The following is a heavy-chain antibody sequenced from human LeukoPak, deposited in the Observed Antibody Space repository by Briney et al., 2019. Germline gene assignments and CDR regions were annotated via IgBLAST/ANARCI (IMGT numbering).Heavy chain of an antibody. V-gene: IGHV3-21*01. CDR2: ISSSSSCI. Sequence: GGSLRLSCAASGLTFSSYSMNWVRQAPGKGLEWVSSISSSSSCIYYADSVKGRFTISRDNAKNSLYLQMNSLRAEDTAVYYCAREKGTVTTFGMDVWGQGTTVTVSS. CDR3: AREKGTVTTFGMDV. D-gene: IGHD4-17*01. J-gene: IGHJ6*02. CDR1: GLTFSSYS.